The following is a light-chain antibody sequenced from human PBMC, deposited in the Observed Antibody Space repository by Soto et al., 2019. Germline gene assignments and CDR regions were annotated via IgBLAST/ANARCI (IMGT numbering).Light chain of an antibody. V-gene: IGKV3-15*01. Sequence: EIVMTQSPATLSVSPGERATLSCRASQSVSNNLAWYQQKPGQAPRLLIYGASTRATGIPARFSGSGSGTEFTLTISSLQSEDFSVYYCQQYNNWPPYTFGQGTKLEIK. CDR2: GAS. CDR3: QQYNNWPPYT. CDR1: QSVSNN. J-gene: IGKJ2*01.